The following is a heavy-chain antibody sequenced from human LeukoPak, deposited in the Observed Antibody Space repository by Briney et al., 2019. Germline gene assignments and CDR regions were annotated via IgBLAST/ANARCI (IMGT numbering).Heavy chain of an antibody. Sequence: GGSLRLSSAASGFTCSSYGMHWVRQAPGKGLEWVAVISYDGNNKYYADSVKGRFTISRDTSKNTVFLQMNSLRAEGTGVYYCARENDSSGYYYCDYWGQGTLVTVSS. CDR1: GFTCSSYG. V-gene: IGHV3-30*05. J-gene: IGHJ4*02. CDR2: ISYDGNNK. CDR3: ARENDSSGYYYCDY. D-gene: IGHD3-22*01.